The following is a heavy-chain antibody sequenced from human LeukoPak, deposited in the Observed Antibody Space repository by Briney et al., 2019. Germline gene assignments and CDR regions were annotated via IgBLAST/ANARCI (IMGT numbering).Heavy chain of an antibody. CDR1: GFTFSSYA. V-gene: IGHV3-48*03. D-gene: IGHD3-10*02. CDR3: AELGITMIGGV. Sequence: GGSLRLSCAASGFTFSSYAMSWVRQAPGKGLEWVSYISSSGSTIYYADSVKGRFTISRDNAKNTLYLQMNSLRAEDTAVYYCAELGITMIGGVWGKGTTVTISS. J-gene: IGHJ6*04. CDR2: ISSSGSTI.